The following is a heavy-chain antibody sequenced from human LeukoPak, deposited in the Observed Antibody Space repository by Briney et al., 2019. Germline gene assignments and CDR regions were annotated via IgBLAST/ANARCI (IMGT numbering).Heavy chain of an antibody. CDR1: AFIFSGHW. Sequence: GGSLRLSCEGSAFIFSGHWMNWVRQAPGKGLEWVSYISSSGRTTYFADSVKGRFTISRDNAKNSLYLQMNSLRDEDTAVYYCARAIYDASGSGDYWGQGTLVTVSS. CDR2: ISSSGRTT. D-gene: IGHD3-22*01. J-gene: IGHJ4*02. CDR3: ARAIYDASGSGDY. V-gene: IGHV3-48*02.